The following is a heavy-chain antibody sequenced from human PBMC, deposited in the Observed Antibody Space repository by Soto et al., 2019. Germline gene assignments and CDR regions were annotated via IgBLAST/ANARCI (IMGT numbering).Heavy chain of an antibody. CDR2: IYYSGST. V-gene: IGHV4-59*08. D-gene: IGHD1-1*01. CDR3: ARHSIPGRLFYYYYGMDV. J-gene: IGHJ6*02. Sequence: SETLSLTCTVSGGSISSYYWSWIRQPPGKGLEWIGYIYYSGSTNYNPSLKSRVTISVDTSKNQFSLKLSSVTAADTAVYYCARHSIPGRLFYYYYGMDVWGQGTTVTVS. CDR1: GGSISSYY.